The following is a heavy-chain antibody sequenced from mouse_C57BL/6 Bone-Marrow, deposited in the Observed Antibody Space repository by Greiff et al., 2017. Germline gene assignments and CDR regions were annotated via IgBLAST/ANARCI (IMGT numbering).Heavy chain of an antibody. CDR3: ARGGNYGGYYFDY. CDR2: FHPYNDDT. J-gene: IGHJ2*01. CDR1: GYTFTTYP. Sequence: VQLVESGAELVKPGASVKMSCKASGYTFTTYPIEWMKQNHGKRLEWIGNFHPYNDDTKYNEKFKGKATLTVEKSSSTVYLELSRLTSDDSAVYYCARGGNYGGYYFDYWGQGTTLTVSS. V-gene: IGHV1-47*01. D-gene: IGHD2-1*01.